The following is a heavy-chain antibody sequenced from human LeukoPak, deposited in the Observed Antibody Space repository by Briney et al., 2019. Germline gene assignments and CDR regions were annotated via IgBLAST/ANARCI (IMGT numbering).Heavy chain of an antibody. J-gene: IGHJ4*02. V-gene: IGHV3-30*18. Sequence: QPGRSLRLSCAASGFTFSSYDMHWVRQAPGKGLEWVAVISYDGSNKYYADSVKGRFTISRDNSKNTLYLQMNSLRAEDTAVYYCAKDRYGDYRYFDYWGQGTLVTVSS. CDR1: GFTFSSYD. CDR2: ISYDGSNK. D-gene: IGHD4-17*01. CDR3: AKDRYGDYRYFDY.